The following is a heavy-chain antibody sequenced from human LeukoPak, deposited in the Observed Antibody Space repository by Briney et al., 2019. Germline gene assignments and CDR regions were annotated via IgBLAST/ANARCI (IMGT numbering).Heavy chain of an antibody. CDR1: GFTFSDYY. CDR3: ARRYYDILTGPDAFDI. CDR2: IKQDGSEK. Sequence: PGGSLRLSCAASGFTFSDYYMSWVRQAPGKGLEWVANIKQDGSEKYYVDSVKGRFTISRDNAKNSLYLQMNSLRAEDTAVYYCARRYYDILTGPDAFDIWGQGTMVTVSS. D-gene: IGHD3-9*01. J-gene: IGHJ3*02. V-gene: IGHV3-7*01.